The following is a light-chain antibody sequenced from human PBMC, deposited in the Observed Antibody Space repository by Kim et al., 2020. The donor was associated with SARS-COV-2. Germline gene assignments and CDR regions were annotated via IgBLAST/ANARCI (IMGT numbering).Light chain of an antibody. J-gene: IGLJ2*01. CDR2: RNN. CDR3: AAWDDSLGGVV. V-gene: IGLV1-47*01. CDR1: SSTYGSMY. Sequence: GQRVTRACSGSSSTYGSMYVSWDQRLPGTAPKALIYRNNKRPPGVPDRFSGFTSGTSATLAISGIRSEDEGDDYCAAWDDSLGGVVFGGGTQLTVL.